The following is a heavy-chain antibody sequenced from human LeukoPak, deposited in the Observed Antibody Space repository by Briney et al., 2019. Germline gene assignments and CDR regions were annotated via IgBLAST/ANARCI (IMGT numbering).Heavy chain of an antibody. CDR2: ITSSSSYI. CDR1: GFTFSSYS. D-gene: IGHD6-6*01. J-gene: IGHJ6*03. Sequence: GGSLRLSCAASGFTFSSYSMNWVRQAPGKGLEWVASITSSSSYIYYADSVKGRFTISRDNAKNSLYLQMNSLRAVDTAVYYCARVIRSSSSSDYYYYMDVWGKGTTVTVSS. CDR3: ARVIRSSSSSDYYYYMDV. V-gene: IGHV3-21*01.